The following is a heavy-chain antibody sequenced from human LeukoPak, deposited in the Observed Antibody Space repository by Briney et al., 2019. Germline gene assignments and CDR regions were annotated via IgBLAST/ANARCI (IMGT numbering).Heavy chain of an antibody. V-gene: IGHV3-7*01. Sequence: GGSLRLSCAASGFTFSSYWMTWVRQAPGRGLEWVANIKQDGSDKYYVDSVKGRFTISRDNAQNSLYLQMNSLRADDTALYYCARQYTSSWYALGYLDYWGQRTLVTVSS. J-gene: IGHJ4*02. D-gene: IGHD6-13*01. CDR2: IKQDGSDK. CDR3: ARQYTSSWYALGYLDY. CDR1: GFTFSSYW.